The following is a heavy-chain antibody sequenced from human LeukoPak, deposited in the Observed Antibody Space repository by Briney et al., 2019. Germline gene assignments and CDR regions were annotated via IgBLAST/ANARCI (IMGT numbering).Heavy chain of an antibody. V-gene: IGHV4-59*01. CDR2: IYYSGST. D-gene: IGHD3-22*01. CDR1: GGSISSYY. Sequence: SETLSLTCTVSGGSISSYYWSWIRQPPGKGLEWIGYIYYSGSTNYNPSLKSRVTIPVDTSKNQFSLKLSSVTAADTAVYYCARDAYYYDSSGYRGGWFDPWGQGTLVTVSS. J-gene: IGHJ5*02. CDR3: ARDAYYYDSSGYRGGWFDP.